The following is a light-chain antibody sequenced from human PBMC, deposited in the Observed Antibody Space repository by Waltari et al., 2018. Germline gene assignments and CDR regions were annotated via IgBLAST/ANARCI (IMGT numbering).Light chain of an antibody. CDR1: SSDVGGFNQ. V-gene: IGLV2-14*03. Sequence: QSALTQPASVSGSPGQSTTISCPGTSSDVGGFNQVPWYQHHPGKVPTLIFFDARKRPSGVSNLFSGSKSGNTASLTVSGLQTEDEADYYCSSFTTSSTVVFGGGTKLTVL. CDR2: DAR. J-gene: IGLJ2*01. CDR3: SSFTTSSTVV.